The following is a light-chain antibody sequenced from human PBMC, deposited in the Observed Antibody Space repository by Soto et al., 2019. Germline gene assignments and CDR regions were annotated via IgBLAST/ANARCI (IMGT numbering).Light chain of an antibody. Sequence: DIQMTQSPSSLSASVGDRVTITCRASQGIRNELGWYQQKPGKAPKRLIYAASSLQSGVPSRFSGSGSGTEFTITITSLQPDDFATYYCLQHNSYPLTFGGGTKVEIK. CDR1: QGIRNE. CDR3: LQHNSYPLT. V-gene: IGKV1-17*01. J-gene: IGKJ4*01. CDR2: AAS.